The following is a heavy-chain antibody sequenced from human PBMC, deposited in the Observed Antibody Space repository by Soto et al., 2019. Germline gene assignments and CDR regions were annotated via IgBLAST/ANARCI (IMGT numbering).Heavy chain of an antibody. CDR3: ARHGGHSWYRIAVAGPDAFDI. D-gene: IGHD6-19*01. CDR1: GGSISSSSYY. CDR2: IYYSGST. V-gene: IGHV4-39*01. J-gene: IGHJ3*02. Sequence: PSETLSLTCTVSGGSISSSSYYWGWIRQPPGQGLEWIGSIYYSGSTYYNPSLKSRVTISVDTSKNQFSLKLSSVTAADTAVYYCARHGGHSWYRIAVAGPDAFDIWGQGTMVTVSS.